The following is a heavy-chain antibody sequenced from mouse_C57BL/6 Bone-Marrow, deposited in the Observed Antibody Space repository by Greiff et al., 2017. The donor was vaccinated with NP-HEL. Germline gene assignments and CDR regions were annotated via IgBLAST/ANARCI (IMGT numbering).Heavy chain of an antibody. CDR2: LSTGGGST. CDR3: ARRDYYGRSSWFSD. Sequence: EVMLVESGGGLVQPGGSLKLSCAASGFTFSDYYMYWVRQTPEKRLEWVAYLSTGGGSTYYPDTVKGRFTISRDNATTTLYLQMSRLKSEDTAMYYCARRDYYGRSSWFSDWGQGTLVTVSA. D-gene: IGHD1-1*01. CDR1: GFTFSDYY. V-gene: IGHV5-12*01. J-gene: IGHJ3*01.